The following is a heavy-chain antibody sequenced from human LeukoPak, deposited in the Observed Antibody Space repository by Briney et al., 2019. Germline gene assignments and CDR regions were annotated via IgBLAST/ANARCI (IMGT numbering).Heavy chain of an antibody. Sequence: SETLSLTCAVYGGSFSGYYWSWIRQPPGKGLEWTGEINHSGSTNYNPSLKSRVTISVDTSKNQYSLKLSSVTAADTAVYYCARSSGYSSGWPLGYWGQGTLVTVSS. V-gene: IGHV4-34*01. CDR3: ARSSGYSSGWPLGY. J-gene: IGHJ4*02. CDR2: INHSGST. D-gene: IGHD6-19*01. CDR1: GGSFSGYY.